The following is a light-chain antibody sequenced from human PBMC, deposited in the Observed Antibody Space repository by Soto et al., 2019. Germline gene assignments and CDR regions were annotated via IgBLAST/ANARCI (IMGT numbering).Light chain of an antibody. V-gene: IGKV3-15*01. CDR2: GAS. CDR3: LQDHDDSWT. J-gene: IGKJ1*01. Sequence: IIMTQSPATLSVSPGERVSLSCRPSQSVSTNVAWYRQKPGQDPRLLIYGASTRDTHIPDRFSGTGSETESTLSVSSLQPEDFATYYCLQDHDDSWTFGQGTKVDIK. CDR1: QSVSTN.